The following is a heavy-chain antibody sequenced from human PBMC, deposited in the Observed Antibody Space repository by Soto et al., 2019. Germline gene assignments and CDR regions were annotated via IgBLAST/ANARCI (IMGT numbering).Heavy chain of an antibody. CDR1: GGSISSSSYY. V-gene: IGHV4-39*01. J-gene: IGHJ4*02. D-gene: IGHD6-13*01. Sequence: SETLSLTCTVSGGSISSSSYYWGWIRQPPGKGLEWIGSIYYSGSTYYNPSLKSRVTISVDTSKNQFSLMLSSVTAADTAVYYCASWGKIAAAGQSFDYWGQGTLVTVSS. CDR2: IYYSGST. CDR3: ASWGKIAAAGQSFDY.